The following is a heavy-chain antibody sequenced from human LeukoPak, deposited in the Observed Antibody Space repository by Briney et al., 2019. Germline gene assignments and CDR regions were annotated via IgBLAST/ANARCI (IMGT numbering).Heavy chain of an antibody. J-gene: IGHJ4*02. CDR1: GGSISSSNW. Sequence: PSETLSLTCAVSGGSISSSNWWSWVRQPPGKGREWIGEIYHSGSTNYNPSLKSRVTISVDKSKNQSSLKLSSVTAADTAVYYCARVSYIVATIATYYFDYWGQGTLVTVSS. D-gene: IGHD5-12*01. CDR3: ARVSYIVATIATYYFDY. CDR2: IYHSGST. V-gene: IGHV4-4*02.